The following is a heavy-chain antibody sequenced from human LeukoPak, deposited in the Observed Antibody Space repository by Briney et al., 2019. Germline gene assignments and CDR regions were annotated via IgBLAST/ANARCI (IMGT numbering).Heavy chain of an antibody. D-gene: IGHD2-15*01. CDR2: XXXXXXXX. CDR3: ARDHQKIYCSGGDCTNYYFHALDV. Sequence: PGGSLTLSCTASGFIFSVXXXXXXRQAPGKGLXXXXXXXXXXXXXXYADSVQGRFTISKDNGKNSPSLQMNSIRAEHTAVYYCARDHQKIYCSGGDCTNYYFHALDVWGQGTTVTVSS. V-gene: IGHV3-11*05. J-gene: IGHJ6*02. CDR1: GFIFSVXX.